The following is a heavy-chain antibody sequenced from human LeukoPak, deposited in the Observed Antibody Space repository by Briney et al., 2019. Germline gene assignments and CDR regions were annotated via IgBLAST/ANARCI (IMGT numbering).Heavy chain of an antibody. CDR2: IYTSGST. CDR1: GGSISSYY. CDR3: ARSGRDGYNFAHNWYFDL. V-gene: IGHV4-4*07. Sequence: PSETLSLTCTVSGGSISSYYWSWIRQPAGKGLEWIGRIYTSGSTNCNPSLKSRVTMSVDTSKNQFSLKLSSVTAADTAVYYCARSGRDGYNFAHNWYFDLWGRGTLVTVSS. D-gene: IGHD5-24*01. J-gene: IGHJ2*01.